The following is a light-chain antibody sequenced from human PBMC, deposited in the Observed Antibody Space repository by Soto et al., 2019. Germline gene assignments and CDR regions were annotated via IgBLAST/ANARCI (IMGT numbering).Light chain of an antibody. Sequence: QSVLTQPASVSGSPGQSITISCTGTNNDFGDYNYVSWYQHNPGKAPRLVIYDVSNRPSGVSSRFSGSRSGNTASLTISGIQAEDEADYYCSSHTSSNTLVFGIGTKLTVL. V-gene: IGLV2-14*03. CDR3: SSHTSSNTLV. CDR2: DVS. J-gene: IGLJ1*01. CDR1: NNDFGDYNY.